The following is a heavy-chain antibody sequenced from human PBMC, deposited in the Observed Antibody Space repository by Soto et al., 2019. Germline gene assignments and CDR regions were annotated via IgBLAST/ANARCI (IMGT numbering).Heavy chain of an antibody. J-gene: IGHJ6*02. Sequence: SETLSLTCAVSGGSISSGGYSWSWIRQPPGKGLEWIGYIYHSGSTYYNPSLKSRVTISVDRSKNQFSLKLSSVTAADTAVYYCARKGDGPYYYGMDVWAQGNTVPVSS. CDR1: GGSISSGGYS. D-gene: IGHD3-16*01. V-gene: IGHV4-30-2*01. CDR3: ARKGDGPYYYGMDV. CDR2: IYHSGST.